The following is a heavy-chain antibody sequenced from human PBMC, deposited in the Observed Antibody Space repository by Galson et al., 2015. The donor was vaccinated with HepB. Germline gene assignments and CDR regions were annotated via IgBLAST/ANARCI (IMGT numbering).Heavy chain of an antibody. CDR2: IIPIFGTA. V-gene: IGHV1-69*13. CDR1: GGTFSSYA. D-gene: IGHD2-2*01. Sequence: SVKVSCKASGGTFSSYAISWVRQAPGQGLEWMGGIIPIFGTANYAQKFQGRVTITADESTSTAYMELSSLRSEDTAVYYCARGGGDIVVVPAAIEMDVWGKGTTVTVSS. J-gene: IGHJ6*04. CDR3: ARGGGDIVVVPAAIEMDV.